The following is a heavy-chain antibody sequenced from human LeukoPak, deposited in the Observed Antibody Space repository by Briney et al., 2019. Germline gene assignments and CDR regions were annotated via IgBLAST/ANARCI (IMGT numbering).Heavy chain of an antibody. V-gene: IGHV1-69*04. Sequence: SVKVSCKASGGTFSSYAISWMRQAPGQGLEWMGRIIPILGIANYAQKFQGRVTIAADKSTSTAYMELSSLRSEDTAVYYCARITAVAGNRYGYWGQGALVTVSS. J-gene: IGHJ4*02. CDR1: GGTFSSYA. D-gene: IGHD6-19*01. CDR3: ARITAVAGNRYGY. CDR2: IIPILGIA.